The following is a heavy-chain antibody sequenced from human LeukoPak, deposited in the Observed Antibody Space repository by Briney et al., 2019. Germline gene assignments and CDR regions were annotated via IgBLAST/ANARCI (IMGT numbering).Heavy chain of an antibody. Sequence: PSETLSLTCAVYGGSFSGYYWSWIRQPPGKGLEWIGEINHSGSTNYNPSLKSRVTISVDTSKNQFSLKLSSVTAADTAVYYCARAGDIVALDGWGQGTLVTVSS. CDR3: ARAGDIVALDG. CDR2: INHSGST. V-gene: IGHV4-34*01. CDR1: GGSFSGYY. J-gene: IGHJ4*02. D-gene: IGHD5-12*01.